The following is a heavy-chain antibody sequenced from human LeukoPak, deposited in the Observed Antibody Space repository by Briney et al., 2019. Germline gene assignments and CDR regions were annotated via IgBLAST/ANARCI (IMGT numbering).Heavy chain of an antibody. V-gene: IGHV4-39*07. J-gene: IGHJ6*03. D-gene: IGHD6-13*01. Sequence: PSETLSLTCTVSGGSISSSSYYWGWIRQPPGKGLEWIGSIYYSGSTYYNPSLKSRVTISVDTSKNQFSLKLSSVTAAGTAVYYCAREAAAGYYYYYYMDVWGKGTTVTVSS. CDR2: IYYSGST. CDR1: GGSISSSSYY. CDR3: AREAAAGYYYYYYMDV.